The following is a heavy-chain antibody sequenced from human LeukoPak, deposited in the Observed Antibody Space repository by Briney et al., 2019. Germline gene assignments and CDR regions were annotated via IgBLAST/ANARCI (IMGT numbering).Heavy chain of an antibody. D-gene: IGHD3-22*01. CDR1: GYSISSGYH. CDR2: IYHSGST. Sequence: PSETLSLTCAVSGYSISSGYHWGWIRQPPGKGLEWIGSIYHSGSTYYNPSLKSRVTISVDTSKNQFSLKLSSVTAADTAVYYCARARDPYYDSSNYYYYYYMDVWGKGTTVTVSS. J-gene: IGHJ6*03. CDR3: ARARDPYYDSSNYYYYYYMDV. V-gene: IGHV4-38-2*01.